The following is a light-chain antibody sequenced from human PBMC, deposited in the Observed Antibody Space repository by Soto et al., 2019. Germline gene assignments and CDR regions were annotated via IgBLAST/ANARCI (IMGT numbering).Light chain of an antibody. CDR3: QQSYSSPRT. J-gene: IGKJ3*01. CDR1: QSISRY. Sequence: EIQMTQSPSSLSASVGDRVTITCRASQSISRYLNWYRQKAGKAPELLIFDASNLHSGVPSRFSGSGSETHFTLSISSLQPEDFATYYCQQSYSSPRTFGPGTKVEI. V-gene: IGKV1-39*01. CDR2: DAS.